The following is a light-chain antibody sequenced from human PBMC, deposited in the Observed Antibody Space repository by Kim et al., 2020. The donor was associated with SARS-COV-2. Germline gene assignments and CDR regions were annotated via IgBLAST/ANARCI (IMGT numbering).Light chain of an antibody. CDR2: WAS. CDR3: QQYHLTPLT. Sequence: ATISCKSSQSVLYNGNNKNCLAWYQQKPGQPPKLLIYWASARESGVPDRFSGSGSGTDFTLTISSLQAEDAAVYYCQQYHLTPLTFGQGTKVDIK. CDR1: QSVLYNGNNKNC. V-gene: IGKV4-1*01. J-gene: IGKJ1*01.